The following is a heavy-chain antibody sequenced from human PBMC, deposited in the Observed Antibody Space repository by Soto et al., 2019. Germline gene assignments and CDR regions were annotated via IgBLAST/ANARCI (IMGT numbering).Heavy chain of an antibody. V-gene: IGHV3-30-3*01. CDR1: GFTFSHHP. CDR2: ILSDGTKE. J-gene: IGHJ4*02. D-gene: IGHD3-10*01. CDR3: AAPSERGPMGVRGLDY. Sequence: QVQLVESGGGVVQPGRSLRLSCAASGFTFSHHPMHWVRQAPGKGLEWVAVILSDGTKEYYADFVKGRFTISRDNSENKVNLLIYRLRPDDTAVDYSAAPSERGPMGVRGLDYWGQGALVTVSS.